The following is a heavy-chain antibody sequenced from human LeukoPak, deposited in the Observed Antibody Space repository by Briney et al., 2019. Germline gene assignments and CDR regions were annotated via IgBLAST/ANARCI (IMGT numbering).Heavy chain of an antibody. V-gene: IGHV3-33*01. CDR3: ARVQWLDNYYFDY. CDR2: IWYDGNNK. Sequence: GGSLRLSCAASGFTFSSYGMHWVRQAPGMGLEWVAVIWYDGNNKYYADSVKGRFTISRDNSKNTLYLQMNGLRAEDAAVYYCARVQWLDNYYFDYWGQGTLVTVSS. J-gene: IGHJ4*02. D-gene: IGHD6-19*01. CDR1: GFTFSSYG.